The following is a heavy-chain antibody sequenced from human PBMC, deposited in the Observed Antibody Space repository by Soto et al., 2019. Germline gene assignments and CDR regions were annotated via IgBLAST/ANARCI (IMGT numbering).Heavy chain of an antibody. J-gene: IGHJ6*02. V-gene: IGHV3-9*01. D-gene: IGHD3-3*01. CDR3: AKDISIFGVVIGDYYYYYGMDV. Sequence: GGSLRLSCAASGFTFDDYAMHWVRQAPGKGLEWVSGISWNSGSIGYADSVKGRFTISRDNAKNSLYLQMNSLRAEDTALYYCAKDISIFGVVIGDYYYYYGMDVWGQGTTVTVSS. CDR2: ISWNSGSI. CDR1: GFTFDDYA.